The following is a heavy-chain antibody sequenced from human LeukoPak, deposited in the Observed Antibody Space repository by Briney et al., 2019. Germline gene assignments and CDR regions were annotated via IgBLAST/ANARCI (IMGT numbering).Heavy chain of an antibody. V-gene: IGHV1-69*04. Sequence: GASVKVSCMASGDSSSSHELSWVRQAPGQGLEWMGRIIPIFDVTTYAQKFQGRVTITADKSTSTAYMELRSLRSEDTAVYYCARRIYCTGGECYDGWFDPWGQGTLVTVSS. CDR3: ARRIYCTGGECYDGWFDP. J-gene: IGHJ5*02. CDR2: IIPIFDVT. D-gene: IGHD2-8*02. CDR1: GDSSSSHE.